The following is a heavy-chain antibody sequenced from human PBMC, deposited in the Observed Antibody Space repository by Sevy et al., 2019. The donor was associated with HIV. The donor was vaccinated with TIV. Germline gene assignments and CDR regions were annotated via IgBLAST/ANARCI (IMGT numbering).Heavy chain of an antibody. CDR3: ARSSPPTVTTSGGYFDY. J-gene: IGHJ4*02. CDR2: IIPIFGTA. V-gene: IGHV1-69*13. D-gene: IGHD4-17*01. CDR1: GGTFSSYA. Sequence: ASVKVSCKASGGTFSSYAISWVRQAPGQGLEWMGGIIPIFGTANYAQKFQGRVTITADESTCTAYMELSSLRSEDTAVYYCARSSPPTVTTSGGYFDYWGQGTLVTVSS.